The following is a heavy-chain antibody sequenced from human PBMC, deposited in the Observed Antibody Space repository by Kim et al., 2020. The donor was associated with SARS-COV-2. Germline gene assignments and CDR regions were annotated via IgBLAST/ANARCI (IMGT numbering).Heavy chain of an antibody. V-gene: IGHV4-59*08. D-gene: IGHD1-26*01. CDR3: ASRLSGSYDFDY. J-gene: IGHJ4*02. CDR1: GGALSRSS. CDR2: IYYSGST. Sequence: SETLSLTCPASGGALSRSSVTWIRQVPGKGLEWIGYIYYSGSTKYNPSLKSRVTISVDTSKNQFSLKLRSVTAADTAVYYCASRLSGSYDFDYWGQGTLV.